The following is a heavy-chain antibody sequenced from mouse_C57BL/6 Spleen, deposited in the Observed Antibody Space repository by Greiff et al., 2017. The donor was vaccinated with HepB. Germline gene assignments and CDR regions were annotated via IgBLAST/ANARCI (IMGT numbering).Heavy chain of an antibody. CDR1: GYTFTDYY. V-gene: IGHV1-76*01. CDR2: IYPGSGNT. Sequence: VKLMESGAELVRPGASVKLSCKASGYTFTDYYINWVKQRPGQGLEWIARIYPGSGNTYYNEKFKGKATLTAGKSSSTAYMQLSSLTSEDSAVYFCARGVYYYGSSWYFDVWGTGTTVTVSS. CDR3: ARGVYYYGSSWYFDV. D-gene: IGHD1-1*01. J-gene: IGHJ1*03.